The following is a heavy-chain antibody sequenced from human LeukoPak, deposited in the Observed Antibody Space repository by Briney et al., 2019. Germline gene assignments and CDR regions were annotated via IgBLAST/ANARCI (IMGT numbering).Heavy chain of an antibody. J-gene: IGHJ6*02. Sequence: ASVKVSCKASGYTFTSYYMHWVRQATGQGLEWMGIINPSGGSTSYAQKFQGRVTMTRDTSTSTVYMELSSLRSEDTAVYYCARGPDYDILTGYQTNYYYGMDVWGQGTTVTVSS. CDR1: GYTFTSYY. CDR3: ARGPDYDILTGYQTNYYYGMDV. D-gene: IGHD3-9*01. V-gene: IGHV1-46*01. CDR2: INPSGGST.